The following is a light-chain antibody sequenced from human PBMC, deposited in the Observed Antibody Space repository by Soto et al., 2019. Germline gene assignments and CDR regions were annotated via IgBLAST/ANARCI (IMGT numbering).Light chain of an antibody. Sequence: EIALTQSPGTLSLSPGERATLSCRASQSVSSSYVAWYQQKPGQTPRLVIYGASTRATGSPDRFSGSGSGTDFTLTISGLEAEDFAVYFCLQFGISPYTFGQGNKLAV. CDR2: GAS. V-gene: IGKV3-20*01. CDR1: QSVSSSY. CDR3: LQFGISPYT. J-gene: IGKJ2*01.